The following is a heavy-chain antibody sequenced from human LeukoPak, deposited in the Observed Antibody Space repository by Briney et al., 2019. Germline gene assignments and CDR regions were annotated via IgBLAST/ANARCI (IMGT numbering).Heavy chain of an antibody. V-gene: IGHV4-4*07. Sequence: SETLSLTCTVSGGSITNSYWSWLRQPVGKGLEWIGRIYSSGTTNYNPSLTGRVSISIDTSKNQFSLKLNSVTAADTAVYYCARGSSGWYSIDYWGQGALVTVSS. J-gene: IGHJ4*01. CDR2: IYSSGTT. CDR3: ARGSSGWYSIDY. CDR1: GGSITNSY. D-gene: IGHD6-19*01.